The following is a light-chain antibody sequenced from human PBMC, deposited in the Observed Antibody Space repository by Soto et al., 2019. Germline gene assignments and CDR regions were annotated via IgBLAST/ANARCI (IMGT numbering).Light chain of an antibody. Sequence: IQRTQSPSSLSASVGDINTITFRASQGISTYLNWYQQKPGKAPKLLIYAASSLQSGVPSRFSGSGSETDFTLTISSRQPEDFATYSCQQSYSTTWTFGQGTKVDIK. V-gene: IGKV1-39*01. CDR1: QGISTY. CDR2: AAS. J-gene: IGKJ1*01. CDR3: QQSYSTTWT.